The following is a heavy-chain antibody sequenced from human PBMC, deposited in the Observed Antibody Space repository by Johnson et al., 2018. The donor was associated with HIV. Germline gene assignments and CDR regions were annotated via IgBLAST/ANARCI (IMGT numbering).Heavy chain of an antibody. CDR1: GFTFSSYG. J-gene: IGHJ3*02. Sequence: QVQLVESGGGVVQPGRSLRLSCAASGFTFSSYGMHWVRQAPGKGLEWVAVIWYDGSNKYYADSLKGRFTISRDNSKSTLYLQMNSLRAEDTAVYYCANGPIKYSRSSRGGAFEIWGQGTTVIVSS. V-gene: IGHV3-33*06. D-gene: IGHD6-6*01. CDR3: ANGPIKYSRSSRGGAFEI. CDR2: IWYDGSNK.